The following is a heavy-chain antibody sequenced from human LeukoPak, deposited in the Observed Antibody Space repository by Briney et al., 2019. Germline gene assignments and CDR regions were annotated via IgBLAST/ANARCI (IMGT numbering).Heavy chain of an antibody. CDR2: ISSGGSTI. J-gene: IGHJ4*02. D-gene: IGHD6-19*01. V-gene: IGHV3-48*01. Sequence: GGSLRLSCAASGFTFSSFAMNWVRQAPGKGLEWVSYISSGGSTIYYADSVKGRFTISRDNAKNSLYLQMNSLRAEDTAVYYCASSSGWLIDYWGQGTLVTVSS. CDR3: ASSSGWLIDY. CDR1: GFTFSSFA.